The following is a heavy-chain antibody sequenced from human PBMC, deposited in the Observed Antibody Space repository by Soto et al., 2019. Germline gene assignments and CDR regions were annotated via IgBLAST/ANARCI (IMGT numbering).Heavy chain of an antibody. CDR3: AKDPNFSGYDPNFDY. CDR1: GFTFSSYA. J-gene: IGHJ4*02. D-gene: IGHD5-12*01. CDR2: ISGSGGST. V-gene: IGHV3-23*01. Sequence: GGSLRLSCAASGFTFSSYAMSWVRQAPGKGLEWVSAISGSGGSTYYADSVKGRFTISRDNSRNTLYLEMDSLRAEDTAVYYCAKDPNFSGYDPNFDYWGQGTLVTVSS.